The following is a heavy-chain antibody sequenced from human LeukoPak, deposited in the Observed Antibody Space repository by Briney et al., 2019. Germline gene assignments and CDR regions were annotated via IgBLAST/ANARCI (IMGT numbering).Heavy chain of an antibody. J-gene: IGHJ5*02. V-gene: IGHV3-9*01. CDR1: GFTFDDYA. CDR2: ISWNSGSI. CDR3: AKAGGSSLLLNWFDP. D-gene: IGHD6-13*01. Sequence: GGSLRLSCAASGFTFDDYAMHWVRQAPGKGLEWVSGISWNSGSIDYADSVKGRFTISRDNAKNSLYLQMNSLRAEDTALYYCAKAGGSSLLLNWFDPWGQGTLVTVSS.